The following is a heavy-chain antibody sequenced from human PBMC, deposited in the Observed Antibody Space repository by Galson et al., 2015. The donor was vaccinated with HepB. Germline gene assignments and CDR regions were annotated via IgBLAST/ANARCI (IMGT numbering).Heavy chain of an antibody. CDR1: GYSFSNYW. D-gene: IGHD1-26*01. J-gene: IGHJ4*02. CDR3: ARHIGEAGIFYSSKGDYFDY. CDR2: IYPGDSDT. Sequence: QSGAEMKKPGKSLKISCKGSGYSFSNYWIGWVRQMPGKGLEWMGIIYPGDSDTRYSPSFQGQVTISADKSISTAYLQWSSLKASDTAFYYCARHIGEAGIFYSSKGDYFDYWGQGTLVTVSS. V-gene: IGHV5-51*01.